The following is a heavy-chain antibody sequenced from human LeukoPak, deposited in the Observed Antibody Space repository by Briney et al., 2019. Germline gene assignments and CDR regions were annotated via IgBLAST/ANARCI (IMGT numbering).Heavy chain of an antibody. CDR3: ARVDQAAMWGTWGYYYYMDV. CDR1: GYTFTSHG. CDR2: ISAYNGNT. D-gene: IGHD2-2*01. J-gene: IGHJ6*03. V-gene: IGHV1-18*01. Sequence: ASVKVSCKASGYTFTSHGISWVRQAPGQGLEWMGWISAYNGNTNYAQKLQGRVTMTTDTSTSTAYMELRSLRSDDTAVYYCARVDQAAMWGTWGYYYYMDVWGKGTTVTVSS.